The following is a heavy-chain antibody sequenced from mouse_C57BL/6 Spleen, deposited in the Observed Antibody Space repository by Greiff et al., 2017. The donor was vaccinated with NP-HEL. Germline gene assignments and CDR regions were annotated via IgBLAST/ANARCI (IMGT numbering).Heavy chain of an antibody. D-gene: IGHD1-1*01. J-gene: IGHJ3*01. V-gene: IGHV6-3*01. CDR3: TDGYGSSSRTWFAY. CDR2: IRLKSDNYAT. CDR1: GFTFSNYW. Sequence: EVMLVESGGGLVQPGGSMKLSCVASGFTFSNYWMNWVRQSPEKGLEWVAQIRLKSDNYATHYAESVKGRFTISRDDSKSSVYLQMNNLRAEDTGIYYCTDGYGSSSRTWFAYWGQGTLVTVSA.